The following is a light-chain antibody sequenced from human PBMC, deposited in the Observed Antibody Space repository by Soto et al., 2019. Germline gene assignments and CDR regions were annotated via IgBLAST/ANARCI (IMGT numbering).Light chain of an antibody. V-gene: IGKV3-11*01. Sequence: EIVLTQSPATLSLSPGERATLSCRASQTFSSYLAWYQQKPGQAPRLLIYDASNRATGVPARFSGSGSGTDFTLTISRLEPEDFALYYCQQYGDSPLTFGGGTKVEIK. CDR3: QQYGDSPLT. CDR1: QTFSSY. CDR2: DAS. J-gene: IGKJ4*01.